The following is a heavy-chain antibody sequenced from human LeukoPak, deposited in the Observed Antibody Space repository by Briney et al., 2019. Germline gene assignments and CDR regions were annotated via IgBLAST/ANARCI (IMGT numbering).Heavy chain of an antibody. D-gene: IGHD2-21*01. Sequence: PGGSLRLSCAASGFTFSDYSMNWVRQAPGKGLEWVSQISSSGSTMYYADSVKGRFTISRDNAKNSLYLQMNSLRDEDTAGYYCASGYSRGGDYWGQGTLVTVSS. CDR2: ISSSGSTM. J-gene: IGHJ4*02. V-gene: IGHV3-48*02. CDR3: ASGYSRGGDY. CDR1: GFTFSDYS.